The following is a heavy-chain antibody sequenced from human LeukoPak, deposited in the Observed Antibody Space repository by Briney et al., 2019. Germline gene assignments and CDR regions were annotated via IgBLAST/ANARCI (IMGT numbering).Heavy chain of an antibody. J-gene: IGHJ5*02. CDR1: GGSFSGYY. Sequence: SEILSLTCAVYGGSFSGYYWSWIRQPPGKGLEWIGEINHSGSTNYNPSLKSRVTISVDTSKNQFSLKLSSVTAADTAVYYCARGPWFDPWGQGTLVTVSS. CDR3: ARGPWFDP. V-gene: IGHV4-34*01. CDR2: INHSGST.